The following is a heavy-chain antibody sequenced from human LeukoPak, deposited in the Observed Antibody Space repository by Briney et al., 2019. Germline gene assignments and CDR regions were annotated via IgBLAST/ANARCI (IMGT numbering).Heavy chain of an antibody. CDR1: GYTFTNYE. Sequence: ASVKVSCKASGYTFTNYEINWVRQATGQGLEWMGWMNPNSGNTGYAQKFQGRVTITRDTSITTAYMELSSLTSDDTAVYYCAGAYSSSWYDYWGQGTLVTVSS. CDR3: AGAYSSSWYDY. J-gene: IGHJ4*02. D-gene: IGHD6-13*01. V-gene: IGHV1-8*03. CDR2: MNPNSGNT.